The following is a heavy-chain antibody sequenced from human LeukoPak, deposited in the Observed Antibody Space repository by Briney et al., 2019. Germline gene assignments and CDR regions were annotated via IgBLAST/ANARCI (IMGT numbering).Heavy chain of an antibody. CDR2: ISFSGSNI. J-gene: IGHJ5*02. CDR1: GFTLSSYE. V-gene: IGHV3-48*03. Sequence: GGSLRLSCAASGFTLSSYEMNWVRQAPGKGLEWVSYISFSGSNIYYAGSVKGRFTMSRDNAKNSLFLQMNSLRAEDTAVYYCAREPPAYCGGDCYSTLGGPWGQGTLVTVSS. D-gene: IGHD2-21*02. CDR3: AREPPAYCGGDCYSTLGGP.